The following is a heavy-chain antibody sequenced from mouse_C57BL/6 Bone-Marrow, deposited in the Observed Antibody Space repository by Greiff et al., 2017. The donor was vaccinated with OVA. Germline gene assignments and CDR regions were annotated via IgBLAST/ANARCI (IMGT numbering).Heavy chain of an antibody. CDR1: GYTFTSYW. J-gene: IGHJ2*01. Sequence: QVQLQQPGAELVKPGASVKVSCKASGYTFTSYWMHWVKQRPGQGLEWIGMIHPSDSDTNYNQKFKGKATLTVDKSSSTAYMQLSSLTSEDSAVYDCAIEKYGQDYFDYWGQGTTLTVSS. CDR2: IHPSDSDT. V-gene: IGHV1-74*01. D-gene: IGHD1-1*02. CDR3: AIEKYGQDYFDY.